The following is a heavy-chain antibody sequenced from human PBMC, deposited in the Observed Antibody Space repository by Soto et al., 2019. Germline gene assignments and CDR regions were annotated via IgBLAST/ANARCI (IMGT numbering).Heavy chain of an antibody. D-gene: IGHD3-22*01. V-gene: IGHV3-30*14. Sequence: PGGSLRLSCAASGFTFSSYARHWVRQAPGKGLEWVAVISYDGSNKYYADSVKGRFTISRDNSKNTQYLQMGSLRADDTAVYYCVKGEYYYDSSGYYPFDYWGQGTLVTVSS. J-gene: IGHJ4*02. CDR2: ISYDGSNK. CDR3: VKGEYYYDSSGYYPFDY. CDR1: GFTFSSYA.